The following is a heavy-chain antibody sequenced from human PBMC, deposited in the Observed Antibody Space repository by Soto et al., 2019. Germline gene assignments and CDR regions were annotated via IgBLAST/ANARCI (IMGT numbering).Heavy chain of an antibody. D-gene: IGHD1-1*01. Sequence: EVQLVDSGGGLVQPGGSLRLSCAASEFTFRSYWMHWVRQSPGKGLVWVSRISGDGSSTTYADSVQGRFPISRDNAKNTVYLQIDSMRAEDTAVYYCASSLPGTYGAFDLWGQGTIVTVSS. CDR1: EFTFRSYW. J-gene: IGHJ3*01. CDR2: ISGDGSST. V-gene: IGHV3-74*03. CDR3: ASSLPGTYGAFDL.